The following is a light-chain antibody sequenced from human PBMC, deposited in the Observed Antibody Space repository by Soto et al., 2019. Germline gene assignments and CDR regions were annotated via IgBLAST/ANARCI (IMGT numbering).Light chain of an antibody. J-gene: IGKJ4*01. CDR1: QSVSSN. CDR2: GAF. CDR3: QQYNNWPPPLT. Sequence: EIVMTQSPTTLSVSPGERATLSCRASQSVSSNLAWYQQKPGQAPRLLIYGAFTRATGIPARFSGSGSGTVFTLNISSLQSEDFAVYYCQQYNNWPPPLTFGGGTKVEIK. V-gene: IGKV3-15*01.